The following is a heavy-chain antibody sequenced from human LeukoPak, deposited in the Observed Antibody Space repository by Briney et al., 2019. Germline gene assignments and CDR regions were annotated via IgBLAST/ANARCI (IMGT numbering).Heavy chain of an antibody. Sequence: GGSLRLSCTASGFIFSSYGMSWVRQAPGKGLEWVANIWYDGSNRDYADFARGRFTISRDNSKSTLYLEVNRLTVDDTAIYYCARDREKRSPRNWFDPWGQGTLVTVSS. V-gene: IGHV3-33*01. CDR1: GFIFSSYG. CDR3: ARDREKRSPRNWFDP. D-gene: IGHD6-25*01. J-gene: IGHJ5*02. CDR2: IWYDGSNR.